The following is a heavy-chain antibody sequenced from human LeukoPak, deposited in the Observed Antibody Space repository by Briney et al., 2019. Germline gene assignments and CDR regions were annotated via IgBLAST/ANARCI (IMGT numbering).Heavy chain of an antibody. V-gene: IGHV3-15*01. Sequence: GGSLRLSCAASGFTFNKAWMSWVRLAPGKGLEWVGRIKNKSDGGTTDYAAPVKGRFTVSRDDPKSTLYLQMNSLKTEDTAVYYCTTSGTPFEYWGQGTLVTVSS. D-gene: IGHD3-10*01. CDR1: GFTFNKAW. CDR3: TTSGTPFEY. J-gene: IGHJ4*02. CDR2: IKNKSDGGTT.